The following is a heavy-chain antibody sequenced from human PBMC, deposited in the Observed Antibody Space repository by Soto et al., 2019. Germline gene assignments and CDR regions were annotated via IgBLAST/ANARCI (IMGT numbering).Heavy chain of an antibody. CDR3: ARINWADDD. V-gene: IGHV4-34*01. J-gene: IGHJ4*02. D-gene: IGHD7-27*01. CDR2: INHSGSA. Sequence: SETLSLTCAVYGGSFNDYSWSWIRQPPGKGLEWIGEINHSGSANYSPSLRSRITISVDTSKSQFSLRLSSLTAADTAVYYCARINWADDDWGQGTRVTVAS. CDR1: GGSFNDYS.